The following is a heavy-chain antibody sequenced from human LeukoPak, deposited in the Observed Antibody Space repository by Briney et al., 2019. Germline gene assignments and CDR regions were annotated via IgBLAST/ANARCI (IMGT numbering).Heavy chain of an antibody. J-gene: IGHJ3*02. CDR3: ARGSKSIVGAEDYDAFDI. CDR2: IIPIFGTA. V-gene: IGHV1-69*06. CDR1: GGTFSSYA. Sequence: SVKASCKASGGTFSSYAISWVRQAPGQGLEWMGGIIPIFGTANYAQKFQGRVTNPADKYTSTPYMALSSLRSEETAVYYCARGSKSIVGAEDYDAFDIWGQGTMVTVSS. D-gene: IGHD1-26*01.